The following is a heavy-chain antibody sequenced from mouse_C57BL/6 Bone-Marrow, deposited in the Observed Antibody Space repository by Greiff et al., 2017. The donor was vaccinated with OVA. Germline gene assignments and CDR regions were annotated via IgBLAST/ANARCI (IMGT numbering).Heavy chain of an antibody. V-gene: IGHV5-15*01. CDR3: AREGIHYAMDY. Sequence: EVKLMESGGGLVQPGGSLKLSCAASGFTFSDYGMAWVRQAPRKGPEWVAFISNLAYSIYYADTVTGRFTISRENAKNTLYLEKSSLRSEDTAMYYCAREGIHYAMDYWGQGTSVTVSS. CDR2: ISNLAYSI. CDR1: GFTFSDYG. J-gene: IGHJ4*01.